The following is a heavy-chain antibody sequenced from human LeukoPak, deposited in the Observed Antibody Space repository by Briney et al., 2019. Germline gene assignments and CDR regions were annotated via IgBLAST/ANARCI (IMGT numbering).Heavy chain of an antibody. CDR2: IIPIFGTA. CDR3: ARQVGSYYYYYYMDV. CDR1: GGTFISYA. J-gene: IGHJ6*03. Sequence: VASVKVSCKASGGTFISYAISWVRQAPGQGLEWMGGIIPIFGTANYAQKFQGRVTITTDESASTAYMELSSLRSEDTAVYYCARQVGSYYYYYYMDVWGKGTTVTVSS. D-gene: IGHD2-15*01. V-gene: IGHV1-69*05.